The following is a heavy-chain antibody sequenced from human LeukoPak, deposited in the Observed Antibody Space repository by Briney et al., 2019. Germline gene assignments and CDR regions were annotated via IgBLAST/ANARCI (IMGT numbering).Heavy chain of an antibody. V-gene: IGHV3-21*01. Sequence: GGSLRLSCAASGFTFSSYSMNWVRQAPGKGREWVSSISSSSSYIYYADSVKGRFTISRDNAKNSLYLQMNSLRAEDTAVYYCARDYSEYYYYYYMDVWGKGTTVTVSS. CDR2: ISSSSSYI. CDR3: ARDYSEYYYYYYMDV. CDR1: GFTFSSYS. J-gene: IGHJ6*03. D-gene: IGHD2-15*01.